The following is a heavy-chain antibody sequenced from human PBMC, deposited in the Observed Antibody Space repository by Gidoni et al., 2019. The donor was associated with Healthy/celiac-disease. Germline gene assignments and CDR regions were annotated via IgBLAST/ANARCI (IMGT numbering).Heavy chain of an antibody. V-gene: IGHV4-59*01. CDR2: IYYSGST. D-gene: IGHD4-17*01. J-gene: IGHJ4*02. Sequence: QVQLQESGPGLVKPSETLSLTCTVSGGSISSYYWTWIRQPPGKGLEWIGYIYYSGSTNYNPSLKSRVTISVDTSKNQFSLKLSSVTAADTAVHYCARSYGGNSPDYWGQGTLVTVSS. CDR3: ARSYGGNSPDY. CDR1: GGSISSYY.